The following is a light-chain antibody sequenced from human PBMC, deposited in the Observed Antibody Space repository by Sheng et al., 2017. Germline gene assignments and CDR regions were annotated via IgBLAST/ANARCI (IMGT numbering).Light chain of an antibody. J-gene: IGKJ2*01. Sequence: TQSPSTLSASVGDKITITCRASQSLGNWLAWYQHKPGKAPVLLIYQASKLEKGVSSRFSGSGSGTEFTLTVSSLQPDDFATYYCQHYKNYPYFGQGTKLEIK. CDR2: QAS. CDR3: QHYKNYPY. V-gene: IGKV1-5*03. CDR1: QSLGNW.